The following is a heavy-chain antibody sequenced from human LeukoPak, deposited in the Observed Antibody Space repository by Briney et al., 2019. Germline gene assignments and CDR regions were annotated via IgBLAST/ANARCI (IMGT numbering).Heavy chain of an antibody. J-gene: IGHJ5*02. V-gene: IGHV3-30*07. CDR3: VREAGYCASVCLKSNWFDP. D-gene: IGHD2-21*02. Sequence: PGGSLRLSCAASGFTFSNYAMHWVRQAPGKGLEWVALMSFDGSHQYYADSVKGRFTISRDNSKNTVYLQMNSLRDEDTALYYCVREAGYCASVCLKSNWFDPWGQGTLITVSS. CDR1: GFTFSNYA. CDR2: MSFDGSHQ.